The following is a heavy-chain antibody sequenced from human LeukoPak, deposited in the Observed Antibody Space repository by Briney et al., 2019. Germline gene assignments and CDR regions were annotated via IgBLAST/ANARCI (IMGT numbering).Heavy chain of an antibody. V-gene: IGHV1-2*02. D-gene: IGHD3-10*01. J-gene: IGHJ4*02. CDR1: GYTFTDYY. Sequence: ASVKVSCKASGYTFTDYYIYWVRQAPGQGLEWMGWNNPNSGVTNYAQKFQGRVTMTRDTSISTAYMELSSLTSDDTAVYYCARGLRGSEDYWGQGTLVTVSS. CDR3: ARGLRGSEDY. CDR2: NNPNSGVT.